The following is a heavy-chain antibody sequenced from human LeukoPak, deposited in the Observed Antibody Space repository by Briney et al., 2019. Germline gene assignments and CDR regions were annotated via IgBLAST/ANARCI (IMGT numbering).Heavy chain of an antibody. J-gene: IGHJ1*01. V-gene: IGHV4-4*07. CDR2: FYASGTT. Sequence: SETLSLTCTVSSDSISSYYWSWIRRPAGKGLEWIGRFYASGTTNYNPSLKSRVTMSLDTSKNQSSLKLRSVTAADTAVYYCARGKTLPCTMGDNYFHHWGQGTLVTVSS. D-gene: IGHD3-16*01. CDR3: ARGKTLPCTMGDNYFHH. CDR1: SDSISSYY.